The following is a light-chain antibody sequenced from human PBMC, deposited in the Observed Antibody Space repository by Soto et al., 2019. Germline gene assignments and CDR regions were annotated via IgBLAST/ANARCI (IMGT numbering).Light chain of an antibody. CDR1: QSVSSSY. CDR3: QQYRSSPFT. Sequence: EIVLTQAPVTLSLSPGERGTLSCGASQSVSSSYLACYQQKPGLAPRLLNYDASSRATGTPYRFSGSGSGTDFTLTISRLEPEDVAVYYCQQYRSSPFTFGQGTRLEIK. CDR2: DAS. V-gene: IGKV3D-20*01. J-gene: IGKJ5*01.